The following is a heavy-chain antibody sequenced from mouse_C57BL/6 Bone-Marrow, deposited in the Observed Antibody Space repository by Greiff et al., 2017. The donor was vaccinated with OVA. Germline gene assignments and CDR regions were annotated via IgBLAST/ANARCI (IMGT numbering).Heavy chain of an antibody. CDR2: IDPSDSYT. V-gene: IGHV1-50*01. D-gene: IGHD1-1*01. Sequence: QVQLQQPGAELVKPGASVKLSCKASGYTFTSYWMQWVKQRPGQGLEWIGEIDPSDSYTNYNQKLKGKATLPVDPSSSTAYMQLSSLTSEDSAVYYGARGDYYYGAYWGQGTLVTVSA. CDR3: ARGDYYYGAY. CDR1: GYTFTSYW. J-gene: IGHJ3*01.